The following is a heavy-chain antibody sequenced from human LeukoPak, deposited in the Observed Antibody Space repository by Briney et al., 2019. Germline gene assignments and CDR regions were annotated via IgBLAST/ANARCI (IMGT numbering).Heavy chain of an antibody. J-gene: IGHJ3*02. CDR3: AKVRRIVGATGDAFDI. V-gene: IGHV3-30-3*01. CDR2: ISYDGSNK. CDR1: GFTFSSYA. D-gene: IGHD1-26*01. Sequence: PGGSLRLSCAASGFTFSSYAMHWVRRAPGKGLEWVAVISYDGSNKYYADSVKGRFTISRDNSKNTLYLQMNSLRAEDTAVYYCAKVRRIVGATGDAFDIWGQGTMVTVSS.